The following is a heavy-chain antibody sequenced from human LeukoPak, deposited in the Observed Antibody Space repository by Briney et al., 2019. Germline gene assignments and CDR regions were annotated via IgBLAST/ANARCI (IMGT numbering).Heavy chain of an antibody. CDR2: IYYSGST. CDR3: ARMGEVTPDYYYYGMDV. CDR1: GRSISSYY. J-gene: IGHJ6*02. V-gene: IGHV4-59*01. D-gene: IGHD4-23*01. Sequence: SETLSLTCTVSGRSISSYYWSWIRQPPGKGLEWIGYIYYSGSTNYNPSLKSRVTISVDTSKNQFSLKLSSVTAADTAVYYCARMGEVTPDYYYYGMDVWGQGTTVTVSS.